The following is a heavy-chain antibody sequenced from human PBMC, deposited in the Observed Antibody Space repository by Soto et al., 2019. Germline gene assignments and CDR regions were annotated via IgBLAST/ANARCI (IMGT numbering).Heavy chain of an antibody. CDR2: IYSDGSST. J-gene: IGHJ4*02. CDR3: AREYSTSRYFDY. Sequence: QMHLQESGPGLVKPSETLSLTCTVSGGSISGYYWSWVRQPAGKGLEWVGRIYSDGSSTNYADSVKGRFTISRDNAKNTLYLQMNSLRAEDTAVYYCAREYSTSRYFDYWGQGTLVTVSS. V-gene: IGHV4-4*07. D-gene: IGHD1-26*01. CDR1: GGSISGYY.